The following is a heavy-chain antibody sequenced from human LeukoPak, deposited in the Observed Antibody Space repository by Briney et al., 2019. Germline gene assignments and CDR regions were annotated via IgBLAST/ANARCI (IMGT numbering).Heavy chain of an antibody. CDR3: ARVVVGDFYYYYYGMDV. CDR1: GFTVSSNY. V-gene: IGHV3-66*01. CDR2: IYSGGST. Sequence: PGGSLRLSCAASGFTVSSNYMSWVRQAPGKGLEWVSVIYSGGSTYYADSVKGRFTISRDNSKNTLYLQMNSLRAEDTAVYYCARVVVGDFYYYYYGMDVWGQGTTVTVSS. D-gene: IGHD3-22*01. J-gene: IGHJ6*02.